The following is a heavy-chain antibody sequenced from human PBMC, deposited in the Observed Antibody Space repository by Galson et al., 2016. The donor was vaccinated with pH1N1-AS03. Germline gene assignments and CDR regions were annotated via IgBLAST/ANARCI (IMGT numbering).Heavy chain of an antibody. CDR1: GVSISSSSYY. D-gene: IGHD3-22*01. CDR3: AREDDNTEFETVFDY. Sequence: TLSLTCTVSGVSISSSSYYWSWIRQPAGKGLEWIGRIYTRGSPNYNPSLKSRVTISIDTSKNQFPLKLNSMTAADTAMYYRAREDDNTEFETVFDYWGRGTLITVSS. CDR2: IYTRGSP. V-gene: IGHV4-61*02. J-gene: IGHJ4*02.